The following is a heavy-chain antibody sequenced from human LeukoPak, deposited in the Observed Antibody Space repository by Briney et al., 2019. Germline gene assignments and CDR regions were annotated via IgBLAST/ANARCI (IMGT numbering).Heavy chain of an antibody. V-gene: IGHV3-9*01. CDR3: AKDTPVEYGMDV. CDR1: GFTFDDYA. D-gene: IGHD4-23*01. J-gene: IGHJ6*02. Sequence: PGRSLRLSCAASGFTFDDYAMHWVRHAPGKGLEWVSGIRWNSGSIGYADSVKGRFTISRDNAKNSLYLQMNSLRAEDTALYYCAKDTPVEYGMDVWGQGTTVTVSS. CDR2: IRWNSGSI.